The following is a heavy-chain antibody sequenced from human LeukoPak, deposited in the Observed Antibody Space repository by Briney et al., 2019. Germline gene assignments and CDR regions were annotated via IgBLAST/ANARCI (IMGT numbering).Heavy chain of an antibody. CDR3: AKDDAWIRFGE. Sequence: GGSLRLSCAASGFTFSDYGIHWVRQAPGKGLEWVSGISPSGDITYYADSVKGRFTISRDNSKNTLHLEVISLTAEDTAVYYCAKDDAWIRFGEWSQGTLVTVSS. CDR2: ISPSGDIT. J-gene: IGHJ4*02. D-gene: IGHD3-10*01. CDR1: GFTFSDYG. V-gene: IGHV3-23*01.